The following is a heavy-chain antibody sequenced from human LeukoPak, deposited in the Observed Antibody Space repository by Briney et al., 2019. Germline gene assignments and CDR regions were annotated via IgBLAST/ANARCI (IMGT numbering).Heavy chain of an antibody. D-gene: IGHD1-26*01. CDR1: GGSILSTNW. V-gene: IGHV4-4*02. J-gene: IGHJ4*02. CDR3: ARESGAFSPFGF. CDR2: VHLSGAS. Sequence: SGTLSLTCAVSGGSILSTNWWSWVRPPPGRGLEWIEEVHLSGASNYNPSLKSRVSMSIDKSRNQLSLELTSVTAADTAIYYCARESGAFSPFGFWGQGTLVTVSS.